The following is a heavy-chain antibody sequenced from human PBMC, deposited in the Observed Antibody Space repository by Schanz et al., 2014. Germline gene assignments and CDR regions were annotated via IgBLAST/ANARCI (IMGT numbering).Heavy chain of an antibody. V-gene: IGHV3-23*01. CDR1: GFTFRRYG. Sequence: ELQMLESGGGLVQPGGSLRLSCVASGFTFRRYGMSWVRQAPGKGLEWVSVIAGDGGGPNYVDSVKGRFTISRDNSDNTLYMHMNTLRDEDTPVYYCARGSGTFDSWGQGTLVTVSS. D-gene: IGHD3-3*01. CDR3: ARGSGTFDS. CDR2: IAGDGGGP. J-gene: IGHJ4*02.